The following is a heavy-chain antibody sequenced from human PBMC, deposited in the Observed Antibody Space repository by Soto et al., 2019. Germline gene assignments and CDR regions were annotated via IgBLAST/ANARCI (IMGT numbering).Heavy chain of an antibody. Sequence: QVQLVESGGGLVKPGGSLRLSCAASGFTFSDYFMTWIRQAPGKGLEWVSYISSSGTTIFYADSVQGRFTISRDNAKKSLYLEINSLRAEDTAVYYCARACGRGYSGFDSWGQGTLVTVSS. CDR3: ARACGRGYSGFDS. D-gene: IGHD2-15*01. J-gene: IGHJ4*02. V-gene: IGHV3-11*01. CDR1: GFTFSDYF. CDR2: ISSSGTTI.